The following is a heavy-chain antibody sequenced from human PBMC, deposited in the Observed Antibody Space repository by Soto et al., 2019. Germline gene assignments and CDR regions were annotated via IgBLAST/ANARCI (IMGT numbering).Heavy chain of an antibody. J-gene: IGHJ4*02. D-gene: IGHD1-26*01. CDR2: IYYSGST. CDR1: GGTISSWY. V-gene: IGHV4-59*08. Sequence: QVQLQESGPGLVKPSETLSLTCTVSGGTISSWYWSWIRQPPGKGLEWIGYIYYSGSTNCNPSLKCRVTISVATSKNPFSLMLSSVTAADTAVYYCASRYGSAIDYWGQGTLVTVSS. CDR3: ASRYGSAIDY.